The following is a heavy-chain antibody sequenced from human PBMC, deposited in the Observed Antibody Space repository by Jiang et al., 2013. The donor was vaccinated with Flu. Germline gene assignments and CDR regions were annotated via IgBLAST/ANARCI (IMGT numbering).Heavy chain of an antibody. Sequence: SLTCAISGDSVSSNSAAWNWIRQSLSRGLEWLGRTYYRSKWYNDYAVSVKSRITINPDTSKNQFSLQLNSLTPEDTAVYYCARGAVVAAFHGMDVWGQGTTVTVSS. CDR3: ARGAVVAAFHGMDV. J-gene: IGHJ6*02. CDR1: GDSVSSNSAA. CDR2: TYYRSKWYN. V-gene: IGHV6-1*01. D-gene: IGHD2-15*01.